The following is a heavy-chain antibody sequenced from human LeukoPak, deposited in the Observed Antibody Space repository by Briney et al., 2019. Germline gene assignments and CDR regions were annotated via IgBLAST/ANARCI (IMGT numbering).Heavy chain of an antibody. CDR1: GFTVSSNY. CDR2: IYSGGST. J-gene: IGHJ4*02. V-gene: IGHV3-53*01. D-gene: IGHD3-10*01. CDR3: ARDQLWFGESDY. Sequence: HPGGSLRLSCAASGFTVSSNYMSWVRQAPGKGLEWVSVIYSGGSTYYADSVKGRFTISRDNSKNTLYLQMNSLRAEDTAVYYCARDQLWFGESDYWGQGTLVTVSS.